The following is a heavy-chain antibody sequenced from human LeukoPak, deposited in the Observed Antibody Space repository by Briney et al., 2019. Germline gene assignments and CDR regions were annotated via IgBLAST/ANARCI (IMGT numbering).Heavy chain of an antibody. D-gene: IGHD3-22*01. J-gene: IGHJ3*02. CDR1: GYTLTAYY. Sequence: ASVKVSCKASGYTLTAYYLHWVRQAPGQGLEWMGRINPNSGGTTYAQKFQGRVTMTRDTSIGTAYMELSSLRSDDTAVYYCARPHYESSGLYVDAFDIWGQGTMVTVSA. CDR2: INPNSGGT. V-gene: IGHV1-2*06. CDR3: ARPHYESSGLYVDAFDI.